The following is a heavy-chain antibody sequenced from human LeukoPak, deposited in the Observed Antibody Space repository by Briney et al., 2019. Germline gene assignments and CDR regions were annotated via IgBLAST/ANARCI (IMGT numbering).Heavy chain of an antibody. CDR1: GYTFTSYY. CDR3: ARGRLGELSLHSRFDY. Sequence: ASVKVSCKASGYTFTSYYMHWVRQAPGQGLEWMGIINPSGGSTSYAQKFQGRVTMTRDTSTSTVYMELSSLRSEDTAVYYCARGRLGELSLHSRFDYWGQGTLVTVSS. CDR2: INPSGGST. J-gene: IGHJ4*02. D-gene: IGHD3-16*02. V-gene: IGHV1-46*01.